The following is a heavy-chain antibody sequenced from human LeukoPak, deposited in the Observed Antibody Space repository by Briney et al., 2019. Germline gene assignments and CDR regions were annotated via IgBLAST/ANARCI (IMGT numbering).Heavy chain of an antibody. Sequence: TPSETLSLTCTVSGASTSGYYWNWVRQPADRGLEWIGRLYSSGDTYYNPSLKSRLTMSVDTSKNQFSLKLRSVTAADTAVYYCARGSSGSTKRYYFGSWGQGALVTVPS. CDR2: LYSSGDT. V-gene: IGHV4-4*07. CDR1: GASTSGYY. CDR3: ARGSSGSTKRYYFGS. D-gene: IGHD6-19*01. J-gene: IGHJ4*02.